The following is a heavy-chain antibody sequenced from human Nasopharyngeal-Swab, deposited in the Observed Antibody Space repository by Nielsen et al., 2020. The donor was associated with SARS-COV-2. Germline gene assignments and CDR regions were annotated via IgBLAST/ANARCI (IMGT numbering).Heavy chain of an antibody. V-gene: IGHV4-59*02. CDR3: ARVLAVAGTRKSLDV. J-gene: IGHJ6*02. CDR2: IYCSGST. CDR1: GGSVSSYY. D-gene: IGHD6-19*01. Sequence: GSLRLSCTVSGGSVSSYYWSWIRQPPGKGLEWIGFIYCSGSTNYNPSLRSRVTISVDTSKNQFSLKLNSVTAADTAMYYCARVLAVAGTRKSLDVWGQGTTVTVSS.